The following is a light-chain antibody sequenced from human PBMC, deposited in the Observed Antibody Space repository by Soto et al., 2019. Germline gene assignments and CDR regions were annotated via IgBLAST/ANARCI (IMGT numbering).Light chain of an antibody. CDR2: DVS. CDR1: SSDVGGYNY. Sequence: QSVLTQPRSVSGSPGQSVTISCTGTSSDVGGYNYVSWYQQHPGGAPKLTVYDVSKRPSGVPDRFSGSKSGNTASLTISGLQAEDEADYYRCSYAGSYTYVFRTGTKVTVL. CDR3: CSYAGSYTYV. V-gene: IGLV2-11*01. J-gene: IGLJ1*01.